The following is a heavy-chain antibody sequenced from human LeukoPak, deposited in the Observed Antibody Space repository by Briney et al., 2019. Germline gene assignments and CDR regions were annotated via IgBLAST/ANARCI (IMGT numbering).Heavy chain of an antibody. J-gene: IGHJ4*02. CDR1: GFTFSKYT. Sequence: SGGSLRLSCVASGFTFSKYTMSWVRQAPGKGLEWVSGIYGGGSGSTFYAESVKGRFTISRDNSKNTLYLQMNSLRDGDTAIYYCAKDFTPDGIWDIDYWGRGTLTTVSS. V-gene: IGHV3-23*01. D-gene: IGHD1-14*01. CDR2: IYGGGSGST. CDR3: AKDFTPDGIWDIDY.